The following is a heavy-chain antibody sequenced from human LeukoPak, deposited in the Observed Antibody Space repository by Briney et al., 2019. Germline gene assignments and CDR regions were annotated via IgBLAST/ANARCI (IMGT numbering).Heavy chain of an antibody. CDR3: ARVNGGAYDFWSGYYNY. D-gene: IGHD3-3*01. J-gene: IGHJ4*02. CDR1: GYTFTGYY. V-gene: IGHV1-2*04. Sequence: ASVKVSCKASGYTFTGYYMHWVRQAPGQGLEWMGWISPNSGGTNYAQKFQGWVTMTRDTSISTAYMELSRLRSDDTAVYYCARVNGGAYDFWSGYYNYWGQGTLVTVSS. CDR2: ISPNSGGT.